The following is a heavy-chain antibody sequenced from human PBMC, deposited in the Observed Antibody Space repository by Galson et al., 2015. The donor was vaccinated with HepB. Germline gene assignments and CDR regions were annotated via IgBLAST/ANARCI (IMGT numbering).Heavy chain of an antibody. CDR3: ARGGGPSLRFLEWLFSDDAFDI. D-gene: IGHD3-3*01. V-gene: IGHV5-51*01. J-gene: IGHJ3*02. Sequence: QSGAEVKKPGESLKISCKGSGYSFTSYWIGWVRQMPGKGLEWMGIIYPGDSDTRYSPSFQGQVTISADKSINTAYLQWSSLKASDTAMYYCARGGGPSLRFLEWLFSDDAFDIWGQGTMVTVSS. CDR1: GYSFTSYW. CDR2: IYPGDSDT.